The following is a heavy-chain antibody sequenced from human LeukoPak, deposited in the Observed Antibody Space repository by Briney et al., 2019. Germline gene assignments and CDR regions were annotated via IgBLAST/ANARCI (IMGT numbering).Heavy chain of an antibody. J-gene: IGHJ6*04. CDR1: GGTFSSYA. CDR3: ARDVGYSSGWDWYYYGMDV. Sequence: SVKVSCKASGGTFSSYAISWVRQAPGQGLEWMGRIIPIFGIANYAQKFQGRVTITADKSTSTAYMELSSLRAEDTAVYYCARDVGYSSGWDWYYYGMDVWGKGTTVTVSS. D-gene: IGHD6-19*01. V-gene: IGHV1-69*04. CDR2: IIPIFGIA.